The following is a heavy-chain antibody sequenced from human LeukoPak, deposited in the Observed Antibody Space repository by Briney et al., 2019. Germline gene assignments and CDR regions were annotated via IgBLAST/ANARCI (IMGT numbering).Heavy chain of an antibody. CDR2: IYYSGST. V-gene: IGHV4-39*01. CDR1: GGSISSSSYY. J-gene: IGHJ6*03. CDR3: VSYYYYYYYMDV. Sequence: PSETLSLTCTVSGGSISSSSYYWGWIRQPPGKGLEWIGSIYYSGSTYYNPSLKSRVTISVDTSKNQFSLNLSSMTAADTAVYYCVSYYYYYYYMDVWGKGTTVTVSS.